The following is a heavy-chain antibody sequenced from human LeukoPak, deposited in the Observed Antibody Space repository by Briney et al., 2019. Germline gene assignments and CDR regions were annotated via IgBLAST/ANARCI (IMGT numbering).Heavy chain of an antibody. CDR3: ARGGRDFWSGYPIYYGMDV. J-gene: IGHJ6*02. D-gene: IGHD3-3*01. CDR1: GYTFTGYY. CDR2: INPNSGGT. V-gene: IGHV1-2*02. Sequence: EASVKVSCKASGYTFTGYYMHWVRQAPGQGLEWMGWINPNSGGTNYAQKFQGRVTMTRDTSISTAYMVLSRLGSDDTAVYYCARGGRDFWSGYPIYYGMDVWGQGTTVTVSS.